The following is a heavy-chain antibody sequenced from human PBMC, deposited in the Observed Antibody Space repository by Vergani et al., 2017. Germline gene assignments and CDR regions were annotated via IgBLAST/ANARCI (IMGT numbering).Heavy chain of an antibody. CDR1: GFPFSSYG. CDR3: AKGLGSTACHHCYPYFDF. D-gene: IGHD2-2*01. V-gene: IGHV3-30*18. CDR2: ISYDESDK. Sequence: QVHLAESGGGVVQPGTSLRLSCAASGFPFSSYGMHWVRQAPGKGLEWVSLISYDESDKFYTESVRGRFTISRDNAKNTVYLQMDSLTIEDTAVYFCAKGLGSTACHHCYPYFDFWGPGILVTVSS. J-gene: IGHJ4*01.